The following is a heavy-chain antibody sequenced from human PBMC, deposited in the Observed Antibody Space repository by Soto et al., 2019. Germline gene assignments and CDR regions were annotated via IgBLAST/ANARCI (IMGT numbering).Heavy chain of an antibody. CDR1: GYTFTSYG. CDR2: ISAYNGNT. Sequence: ASVKVSCKACGYTFTSYGISWVRQAPGQGLEWMGWISAYNGNTNYAQKLQGRVTMTTDTSTSTAYMELRSLRSDDTAVYYCARGRPYSNYGAVDIWGQGTMVTVSS. J-gene: IGHJ3*02. D-gene: IGHD4-4*01. CDR3: ARGRPYSNYGAVDI. V-gene: IGHV1-18*01.